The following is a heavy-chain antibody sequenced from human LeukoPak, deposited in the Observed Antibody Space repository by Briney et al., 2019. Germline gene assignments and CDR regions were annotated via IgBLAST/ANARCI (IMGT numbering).Heavy chain of an antibody. J-gene: IGHJ6*02. V-gene: IGHV3-20*01. D-gene: IGHD3-3*01. CDR3: ARDPTAIFGVVMTYGMDV. CDR2: INWNGGST. CDR1: GFTFDDYG. Sequence: GGSLRLSCAASGFTFDDYGMSWVRQAPGKGLEWVSGINWNGGSTGYADSVKGRFTISRDNAKNSLYLQMNSLRAEDTALYHCARDPTAIFGVVMTYGMDVWGQGTTVTVSS.